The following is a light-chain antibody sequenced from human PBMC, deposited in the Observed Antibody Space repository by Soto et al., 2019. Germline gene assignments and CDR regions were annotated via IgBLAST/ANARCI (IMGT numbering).Light chain of an antibody. CDR3: QQYNDWHT. Sequence: EIVMTQSPATLSVSPGERATLSCRASQSVGSNLAWYQKKPGQAPRLLIYGASTRATGIPARFSGSGSGTEITLTISTLQSEDFAVYFCQQYNDWHTFGQGTKLEIK. CDR2: GAS. V-gene: IGKV3-15*01. CDR1: QSVGSN. J-gene: IGKJ2*01.